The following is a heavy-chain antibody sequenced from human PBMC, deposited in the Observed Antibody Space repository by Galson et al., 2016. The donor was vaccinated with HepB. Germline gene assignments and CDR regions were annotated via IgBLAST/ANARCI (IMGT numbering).Heavy chain of an antibody. CDR3: ARDGSDCGGECLDY. Sequence: SLRLSCAASGFTFKTYSMNWVRQAPGKGLEWLSYIGLGGTIHYADSVKGRFTISRDNSKNSVFLQMNSLRGDDTAVYYCARDGSDCGGECLDYWGQGTLVTVSS. CDR1: GFTFKTYS. J-gene: IGHJ4*02. D-gene: IGHD2-21*01. V-gene: IGHV3-48*01. CDR2: IGLGGTI.